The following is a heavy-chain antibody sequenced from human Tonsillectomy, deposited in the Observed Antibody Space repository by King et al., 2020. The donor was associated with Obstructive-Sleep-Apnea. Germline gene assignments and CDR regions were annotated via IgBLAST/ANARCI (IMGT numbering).Heavy chain of an antibody. CDR2: ISGTGRST. V-gene: IGHV3-23*04. D-gene: IGHD3-10*01. J-gene: IGHJ4*02. Sequence: VQLVESGGGLVQPGGSLRLSCAASGFTFNTYAMSWVRQAPGKGLEWVSAISGTGRSTYYADSVKGRITISRDNSKNTLYLQMDSLRAEDTAVYFCVTELRKYFDYWGQGALVTVSS. CDR1: GFTFNTYA. CDR3: VTELRKYFDY.